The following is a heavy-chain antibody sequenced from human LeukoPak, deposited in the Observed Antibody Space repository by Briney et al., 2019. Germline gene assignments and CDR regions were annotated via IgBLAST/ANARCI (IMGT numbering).Heavy chain of an antibody. CDR1: GGSISSYY. CDR3: AREGGTWFDT. D-gene: IGHD2-15*01. V-gene: IGHV4-59*12. CDR2: IYESGKT. J-gene: IGHJ5*02. Sequence: MASETLSLTCTVSGGSISSYYWNWIRQPPGKGLEWIGNIYESGKTDYNPSLESRLTMSIDISKNHFSLNLNSVTAADTAVYYCAREGGTWFDTWGQGTLVTVSS.